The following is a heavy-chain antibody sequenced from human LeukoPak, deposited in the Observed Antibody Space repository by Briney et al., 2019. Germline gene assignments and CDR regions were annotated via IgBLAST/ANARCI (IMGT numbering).Heavy chain of an antibody. CDR3: ARVETDNSSSWYRYYYYYYYMDV. D-gene: IGHD6-13*01. CDR1: GGSISSYY. V-gene: IGHV4-59*12. CDR2: IYYSGNS. Sequence: SETLSLTCTVSGGSISSYYWSWIRQPPGKGLEWIGYIYYSGNSNSNPSLKSRVTISVDTSKNQFSLKLSSVTAADTAVYYCARVETDNSSSWYRYYYYYYYMDVWGKGTTVTVSS. J-gene: IGHJ6*03.